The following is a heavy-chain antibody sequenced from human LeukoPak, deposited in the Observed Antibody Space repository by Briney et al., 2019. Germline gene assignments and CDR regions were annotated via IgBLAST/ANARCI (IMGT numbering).Heavy chain of an antibody. D-gene: IGHD2-2*02. Sequence: GGSLRLSCAASGFTFDDYAMHWVRQAPGKGLEWVSGISWNSGSIGYADSVKGRFTISRGNAKNSLYLQMNSLRAEDTAVYYCAKDRCSSTSCYMDFDYWGQGTLVTVSS. CDR1: GFTFDDYA. CDR2: ISWNSGSI. CDR3: AKDRCSSTSCYMDFDY. J-gene: IGHJ4*02. V-gene: IGHV3-9*01.